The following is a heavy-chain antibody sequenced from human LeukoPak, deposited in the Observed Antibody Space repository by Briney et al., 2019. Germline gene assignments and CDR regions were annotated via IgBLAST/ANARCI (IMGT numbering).Heavy chain of an antibody. CDR1: GFTFSRCS. V-gene: IGHV3-48*04. D-gene: IGHD3-10*01. J-gene: IGHJ3*02. CDR3: ARGTRTYYYGSGSMGDAFDI. Sequence: PGGSLRLSCAAAGFTFSRCSMSWVRQAPGKGLEWVSYISSSSSTIYYADSVKGRFTISRDNAKNSLYLQMNSLRAEDTAVYYCARGTRTYYYGSGSMGDAFDIWGQGTMVTVSS. CDR2: ISSSSSTI.